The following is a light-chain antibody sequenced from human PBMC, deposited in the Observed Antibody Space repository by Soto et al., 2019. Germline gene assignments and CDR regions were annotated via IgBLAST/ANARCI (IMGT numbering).Light chain of an antibody. CDR1: QSINFY. Sequence: DIVLTQSPATLSLSPGDRATLSCRASQSINFYLAWYQQKPGQSPRLLIYHASKRATGIPFRFSGSASGTDFTPTITSLEPDDFAIYYCQQRADWPPLTFGGGTKVEIK. CDR2: HAS. V-gene: IGKV3-11*01. J-gene: IGKJ4*01. CDR3: QQRADWPPLT.